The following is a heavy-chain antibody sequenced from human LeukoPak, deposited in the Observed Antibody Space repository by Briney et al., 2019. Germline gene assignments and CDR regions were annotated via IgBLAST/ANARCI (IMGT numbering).Heavy chain of an antibody. J-gene: IGHJ4*02. V-gene: IGHV3-66*02. D-gene: IGHD3-22*01. CDR3: AREYYDSSGYLPYFDY. CDR2: IYSGGST. CDR1: GFTVSSNY. Sequence: QPGGSLRLSCAASGFTVSSNYMSWVRQAPGKGLEWDSVIYSGGSTYYADSVKGRLTISRDNSKNTLYLQMNSLRAEDTAVYYCAREYYDSSGYLPYFDYWGQGTLVTVSS.